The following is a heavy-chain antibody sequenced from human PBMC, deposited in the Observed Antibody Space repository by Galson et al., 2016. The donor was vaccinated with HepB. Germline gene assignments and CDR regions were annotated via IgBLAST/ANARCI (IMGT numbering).Heavy chain of an antibody. CDR2: IYYSGST. V-gene: IGHV4-31*11. D-gene: IGHD6-13*01. CDR1: GGSISSGGYY. Sequence: TLSLTCAVSGGSISSGGYYWSWIRPHPGKGLEWIGYIYYSGSTYYNPSLRSRVTISADTSKNQFSLKLSSVTAADTAVYYCASWGYSSSRYSDYWGQGTLVTVSS. CDR3: ASWGYSSSRYSDY. J-gene: IGHJ4*02.